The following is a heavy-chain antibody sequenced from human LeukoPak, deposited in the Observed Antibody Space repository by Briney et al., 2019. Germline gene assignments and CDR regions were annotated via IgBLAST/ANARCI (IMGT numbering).Heavy chain of an antibody. V-gene: IGHV3-53*01. J-gene: IGHJ4*02. CDR2: IYSGGVT. Sequence: PGGSLRLSCAASGFSFTTNYMSWVRQAPGKGLEWVSVIYSGGVTKYADSVKGRFTISRDNSKSMLYLQMNSLRAEDTAVYYCANPYDSSGYYFGGISFWGQGALVTVSS. CDR3: ANPYDSSGYYFGGISF. CDR1: GFSFTTNY. D-gene: IGHD3-22*01.